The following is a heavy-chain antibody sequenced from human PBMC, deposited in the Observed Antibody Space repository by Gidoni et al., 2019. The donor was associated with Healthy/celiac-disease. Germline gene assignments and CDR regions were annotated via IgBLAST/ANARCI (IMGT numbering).Heavy chain of an antibody. Sequence: EVQLVESGGGLVKPGGSLRLLCDASGLPFSSYWLHWVRHAPGEGLGWVLRINSDGSSTSYADSVKGRFTISRDNAKNTLYLQMNSLRAEDTAVYYCARWTNGIVGANCAFDIWGQGTMVTVSS. CDR1: GLPFSSYW. J-gene: IGHJ3*02. CDR3: ARWTNGIVGANCAFDI. D-gene: IGHD1-26*01. V-gene: IGHV3-74*01. CDR2: INSDGSST.